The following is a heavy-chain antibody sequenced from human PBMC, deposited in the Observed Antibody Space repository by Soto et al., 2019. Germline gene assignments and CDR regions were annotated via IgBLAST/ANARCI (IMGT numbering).Heavy chain of an antibody. D-gene: IGHD2-2*02. Sequence: GGSLRLSCAASGFTFSSYAMSWVRQAPGKGLGWVSAISGSGGSTYYADSVKGRFTISRDNSKNTLYLQMNSLRAEDTAVYYCAKVRYCSSTSCYRGLFDYWRQRTLVTVSS. V-gene: IGHV3-23*01. CDR3: AKVRYCSSTSCYRGLFDY. CDR1: GFTFSSYA. J-gene: IGHJ4*02. CDR2: ISGSGGST.